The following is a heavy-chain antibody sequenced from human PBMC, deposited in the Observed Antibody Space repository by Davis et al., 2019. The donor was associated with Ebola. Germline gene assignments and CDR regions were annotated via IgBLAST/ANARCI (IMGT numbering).Heavy chain of an antibody. J-gene: IGHJ5*02. V-gene: IGHV4-39*07. D-gene: IGHD6-19*01. CDR3: ARGGDSSGWLSGWFDP. CDR1: GGSIISSSSY. CDR2: IYYSGST. Sequence: SETLSLTCTVSGGSIISSSSYWGWIRQPPRKGLEWIGSIYYSGSTNYNPSLKSRVTISVDTSKNQFSLKLSSVTAADTAVYYCARGGDSSGWLSGWFDPWGQGTLVTVSS.